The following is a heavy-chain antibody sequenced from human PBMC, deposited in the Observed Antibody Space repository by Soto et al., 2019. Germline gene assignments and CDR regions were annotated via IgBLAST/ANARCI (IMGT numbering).Heavy chain of an antibody. CDR2: ISAYNGNT. CDR3: ACYDFWSGYSHYYYYGMDV. V-gene: IGHV1-18*04. D-gene: IGHD3-3*01. Sequence: ASVKVSCEASGYTFTSYGISGVRQAPGQGLEWMGWISAYNGNTNYAQKFQGRVTITADKSTSTAYMELSSLRSEDTAVYYCACYDFWSGYSHYYYYGMDVWGQGTTVTGSS. J-gene: IGHJ6*02. CDR1: GYTFTSYG.